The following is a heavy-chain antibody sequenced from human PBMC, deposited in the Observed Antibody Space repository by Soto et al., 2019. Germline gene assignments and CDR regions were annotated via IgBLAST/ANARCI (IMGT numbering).Heavy chain of an antibody. D-gene: IGHD3-22*01. CDR1: GGSFSGYY. CDR2: INHSGST. J-gene: IGHJ4*02. CDR3: ARLNPLRYYASSGYSDY. Sequence: ASETLSLTCAVYGGSFSGYYWSWIRQPPGKGLEWIWEINHSGSTNYNPSLKSRVTISVDTYKNQFSLKLSSVTDADTAVYYCARLNPLRYYASSGYSDYWGQGTLVPVSS. V-gene: IGHV4-34*01.